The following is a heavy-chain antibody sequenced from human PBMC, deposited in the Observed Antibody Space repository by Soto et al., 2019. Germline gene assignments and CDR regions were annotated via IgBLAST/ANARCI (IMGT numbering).Heavy chain of an antibody. D-gene: IGHD3-3*01. CDR2: ISYDGSNK. V-gene: IGHV3-30-3*01. CDR3: ARDKRDLRFLEWSYYFDY. J-gene: IGHJ4*02. Sequence: GVSLRLSCAASGFTFSSFAMHWVRKAPGKGLEWVVLISYDGSNKYYADSVKGRFTISRDNSKNTLYLQMNSLRAEDTAVYYCARDKRDLRFLEWSYYFDYWGQGTLVTVSS. CDR1: GFTFSSFA.